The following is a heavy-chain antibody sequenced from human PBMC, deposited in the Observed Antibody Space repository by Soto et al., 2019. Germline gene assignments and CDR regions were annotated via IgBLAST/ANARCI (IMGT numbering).Heavy chain of an antibody. J-gene: IGHJ6*02. CDR3: ARDVGTQMDFWSTSGMDV. CDR2: ITYDGSTR. V-gene: IGHV3-30-3*01. Sequence: QVHLVESGGGVVQPGRSLRLSCAASGLSFGDDSMHWVRQAPGKGLEWVGVITYDGSTRYYADSVRGRFTISRDNSKSTLYLQMDSLISKDTAVYYWARDVGTQMDFWSTSGMDVWGQGTTVTVSS. D-gene: IGHD3-3*01. CDR1: GLSFGDDS.